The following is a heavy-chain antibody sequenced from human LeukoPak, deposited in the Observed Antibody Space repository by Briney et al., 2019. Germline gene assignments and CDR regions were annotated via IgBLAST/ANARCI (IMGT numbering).Heavy chain of an antibody. D-gene: IGHD3-10*01. CDR1: GFTFSSYG. CDR3: ARDANYDSGSYYFDY. CDR2: IWYDGSNK. V-gene: IGHV3-33*01. J-gene: IGHJ4*02. Sequence: PGRSLRLSCAASGFTFSSYGMHWVRQAPGKGLEWVAVIWYDGSNKYYADSVKGRFTISRDNSKNTLYLQMNSLRAEDTAVYYCARDANYDSGSYYFDYWGQGTLVTVSS.